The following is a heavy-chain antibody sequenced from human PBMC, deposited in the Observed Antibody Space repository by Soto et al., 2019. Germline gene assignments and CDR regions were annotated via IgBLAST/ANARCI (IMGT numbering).Heavy chain of an antibody. Sequence: EVQLVESGGGLVPPGGSLSLSCAASGFTVSTKYMSWVRQAPGKGLEWVSVIYSGGSTFYADSVRGRFTISRDNSKNTVNLQMNSLRAEDTAVYYCARDPWAADYWGQGTLVTVSS. D-gene: IGHD3-16*01. V-gene: IGHV3-66*01. CDR3: ARDPWAADY. J-gene: IGHJ4*02. CDR1: GFTVSTKY. CDR2: IYSGGST.